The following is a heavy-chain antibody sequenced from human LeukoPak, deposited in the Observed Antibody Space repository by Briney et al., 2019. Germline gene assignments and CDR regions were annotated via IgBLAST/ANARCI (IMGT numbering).Heavy chain of an antibody. V-gene: IGHV4-4*07. CDR3: ARESRDTSGFYYGDY. CDR2: IYPGGST. J-gene: IGHJ4*02. D-gene: IGHD3-22*01. CDR1: GVSISRYY. Sequence: SETLSLTCTVSGVSISRYYWSWIRQPAGKGLEWLGRIYPGGSTNYNPSLKSRVAMSVDASKKQFSLELRSVTAADTAVYYCARESRDTSGFYYGDYWGPGTLVTVSS.